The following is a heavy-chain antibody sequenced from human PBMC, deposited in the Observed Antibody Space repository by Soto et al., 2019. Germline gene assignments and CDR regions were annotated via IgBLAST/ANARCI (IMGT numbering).Heavy chain of an antibody. CDR1: GYTFTSYG. CDR2: ISTYNGNT. J-gene: IGHJ4*02. CDR3: ARESSGWYVYAY. D-gene: IGHD6-19*01. Sequence: GASVKVSCKASGYTFTSYGISWVRQAPGQGLEWMGWISTYNGNTNYAQKLQGRVTMTTDTSTSTAYMDLRSLRSDDTAVYYCARESSGWYVYAYWGQGTLVTVYS. V-gene: IGHV1-18*01.